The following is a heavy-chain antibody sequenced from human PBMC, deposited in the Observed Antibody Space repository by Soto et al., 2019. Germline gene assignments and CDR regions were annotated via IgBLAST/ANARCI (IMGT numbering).Heavy chain of an antibody. CDR3: VRVPTGGYAFSLDDY. CDR2: INGDGSST. Sequence: EVQLVESGGGLVQPGGSLRLSCAASGFTFSSYWMHWVRQAPGKGLVWVSRINGDGSSTTYADSVKGRFTISRDNAKNTLYLKMNSLRAEDTAVYYCVRVPTGGYAFSLDDYWGQGTLVTVSS. CDR1: GFTFSSYW. D-gene: IGHD5-12*01. V-gene: IGHV3-74*01. J-gene: IGHJ4*02.